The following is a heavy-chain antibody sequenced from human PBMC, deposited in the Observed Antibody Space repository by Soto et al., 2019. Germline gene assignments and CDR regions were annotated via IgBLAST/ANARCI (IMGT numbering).Heavy chain of an antibody. Sequence: EVQLLESGGGLVQPGGSLRLSCAASGFTFSSYAMSWVRQAPGKGLEWVSAISGSGGSTYYADSVKGRFTISRDNSKNTLYLQMNSLRAEETAVYYCAKGDYGDYTLFYYWGQGTLVTVSS. CDR3: AKGDYGDYTLFYY. CDR2: ISGSGGST. V-gene: IGHV3-23*01. J-gene: IGHJ4*02. CDR1: GFTFSSYA. D-gene: IGHD4-17*01.